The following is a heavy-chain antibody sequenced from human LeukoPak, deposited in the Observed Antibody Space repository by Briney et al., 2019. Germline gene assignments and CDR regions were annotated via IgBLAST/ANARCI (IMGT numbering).Heavy chain of an antibody. CDR1: GFTVSSNY. D-gene: IGHD3-22*01. CDR3: ASTPMLVADI. CDR2: ICGGSST. Sequence: GGPLRLSCSASGFTVSSNYMSWVREAPGKRLEWVAVICGGSSTYYAVTVKGRLTISRDNSKNTLYLQMVSLRAEDMAVYYCASTPMLVADIWGQVTMVTVS. J-gene: IGHJ3*02. V-gene: IGHV3-66*01.